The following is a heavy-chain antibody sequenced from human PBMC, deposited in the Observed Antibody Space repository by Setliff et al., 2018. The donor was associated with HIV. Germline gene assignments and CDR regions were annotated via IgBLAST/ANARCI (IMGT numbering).Heavy chain of an antibody. Sequence: SETLSLTCAVSGYSISSGYYWGWIRQPPGKGLEWIGSIYHGGTTYYNPSLRSRVTMSVDTSKNQFSLRLSSVTAADTAVYYCARDRSGTSYAGDDAFDIWGQGTMVTVSS. CDR1: GYSISSGYY. CDR2: IYHGGTT. J-gene: IGHJ3*02. V-gene: IGHV4-38-2*01. D-gene: IGHD3-3*01. CDR3: ARDRSGTSYAGDDAFDI.